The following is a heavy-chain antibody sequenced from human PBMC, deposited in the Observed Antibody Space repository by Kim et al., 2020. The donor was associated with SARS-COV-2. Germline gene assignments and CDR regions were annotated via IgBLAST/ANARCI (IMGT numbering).Heavy chain of an antibody. D-gene: IGHD2-8*01. J-gene: IGHJ6*02. CDR1: GGSFSGYY. CDR2: INHSGST. Sequence: SETLSLTCAVYGGSFSGYYWSWIRQPPGKGLEWIGEINHSGSTNYNPSLKSRVTISVDTSKNQFSLKLSSVTAADTAVYYCARGGGVYYYYGMDVWGQGTTVTVSS. CDR3: ARGGGVYYYYGMDV. V-gene: IGHV4-34*01.